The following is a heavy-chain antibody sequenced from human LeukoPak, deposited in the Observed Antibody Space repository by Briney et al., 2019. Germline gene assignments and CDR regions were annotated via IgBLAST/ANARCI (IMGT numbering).Heavy chain of an antibody. D-gene: IGHD3-10*01. Sequence: PGRSLRLSCAASGFTFSSYAMHWVRQAPGKGLEWVAVISYVGTNKYYADSVKGRFTISRDNSKNTLYLQMNSLRAEDTAVYYCARDRVAMVRGVNDLDYWGQGTLVTVSS. J-gene: IGHJ4*02. CDR1: GFTFSSYA. CDR3: ARDRVAMVRGVNDLDY. V-gene: IGHV3-30-3*01. CDR2: ISYVGTNK.